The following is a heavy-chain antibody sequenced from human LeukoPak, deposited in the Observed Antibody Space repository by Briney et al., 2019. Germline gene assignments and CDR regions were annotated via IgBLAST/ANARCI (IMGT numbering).Heavy chain of an antibody. D-gene: IGHD3-16*01. CDR3: ARGGERPRAFDI. CDR1: GFTVSSYY. V-gene: IGHV3-53*01. Sequence: GGSLRLPCAASGFTVSSYYMSCVRQAPGKGLEWVSVIYSGGSTYYADSVKGRFTISRDNSKNTLYLQMNSLRAEDTAVYYCARGGERPRAFDIWGQGTMVTVSS. J-gene: IGHJ3*02. CDR2: IYSGGST.